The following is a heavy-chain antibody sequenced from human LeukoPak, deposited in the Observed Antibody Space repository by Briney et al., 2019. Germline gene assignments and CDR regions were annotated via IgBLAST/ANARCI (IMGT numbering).Heavy chain of an antibody. Sequence: PGGSLRLSCAASGFTFSNPAMSWVRQAPGKRLEWVSAMSGSGDSTYYADSVKGRFTISRDNSRNTLYLHLNSLRAEDTAVYYCAKDVVTGTGRGWQDYWGQGTLVIVSA. CDR3: AKDVVTGTGRGWQDY. J-gene: IGHJ4*02. D-gene: IGHD1-14*01. CDR1: GFTFSNPA. V-gene: IGHV3-23*01. CDR2: MSGSGDST.